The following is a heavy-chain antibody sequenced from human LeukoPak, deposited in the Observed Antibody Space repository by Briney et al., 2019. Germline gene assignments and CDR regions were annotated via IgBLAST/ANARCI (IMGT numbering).Heavy chain of an antibody. V-gene: IGHV4-59*08. CDR1: GGSISSYY. D-gene: IGHD3-9*01. CDR3: ARHALTGYRENDAFDI. Sequence: SETLSLTCTVSGGSISSYYWSWIRQPPGKGLEWIGYIYYSRSTNYNPSLKSRVTISVDTSKNQFSLKLSSVTAADTAVYYCARHALTGYRENDAFDIWGQGTMVTVSS. CDR2: IYYSRST. J-gene: IGHJ3*02.